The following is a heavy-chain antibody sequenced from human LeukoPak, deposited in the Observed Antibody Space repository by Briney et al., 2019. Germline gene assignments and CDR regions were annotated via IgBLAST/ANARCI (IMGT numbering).Heavy chain of an antibody. CDR1: GGTFSSYA. CDR3: ARARDYMEGWFDP. Sequence: ASVTVSCTASGGTFSSYAISWVRQAPGQGLEWMGRIIPILGIANYAQKFQGRVTITADKSTSTAYMGLSSLRSEDTAVYYCARARDYMEGWFDPWGQGTLVTVSS. V-gene: IGHV1-69*04. J-gene: IGHJ5*02. D-gene: IGHD4-11*01. CDR2: IIPILGIA.